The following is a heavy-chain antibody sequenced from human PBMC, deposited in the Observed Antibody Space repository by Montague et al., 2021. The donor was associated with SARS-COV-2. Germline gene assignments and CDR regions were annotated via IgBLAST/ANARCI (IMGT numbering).Heavy chain of an antibody. V-gene: IGHV4-39*07. CDR1: GGSISSSSYY. J-gene: IGHJ6*02. D-gene: IGHD6-13*01. Sequence: SETQSLTCTVSGGSISSSSYYWGWMRQPPGKGLEWIGSIYYSGSTYYNPSLKSRVTISVDTSKNQFSLKLSSVTAADTAVYYCARVGRQQLVRLSGMDVWGQGTTVTVSS. CDR2: IYYSGST. CDR3: ARVGRQQLVRLSGMDV.